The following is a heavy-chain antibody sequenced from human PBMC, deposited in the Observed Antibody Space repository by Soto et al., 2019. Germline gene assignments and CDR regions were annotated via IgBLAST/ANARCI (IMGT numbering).Heavy chain of an antibody. D-gene: IGHD6-13*01. CDR2: ISYDGSNK. CDR1: GFTFSSYG. J-gene: IGHJ4*02. CDR3: AKASGRWAWGIAAAGMHY. Sequence: QVQLVESGGGVVQPGRSLRLSCAASGFTFSSYGMHWVRQAPGKGLEWVAVISYDGSNKYYADSVKGRFTISRDNSKNTLYLQMNSLRAEDTAVYYCAKASGRWAWGIAAAGMHYWGQGTLVTVSS. V-gene: IGHV3-30*18.